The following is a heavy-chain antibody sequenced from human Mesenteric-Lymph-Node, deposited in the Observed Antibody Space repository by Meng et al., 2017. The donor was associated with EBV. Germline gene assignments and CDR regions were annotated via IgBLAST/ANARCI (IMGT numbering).Heavy chain of an antibody. CDR3: VRVVSGFGAY. D-gene: IGHD3-10*01. Sequence: QVRLVEFGGGLVKPGGALRLSCAVSGFSLSDYDMSWIRQAPGKGLEWVTYMSSSGNIIYYGDSVKGRFTISRDNAKRSLYLQMNSLRVEDTAVYYCVRVVSGFGAYWGQGTLVTVSS. J-gene: IGHJ4*02. CDR2: MSSSGNII. V-gene: IGHV3-11*01. CDR1: GFSLSDYD.